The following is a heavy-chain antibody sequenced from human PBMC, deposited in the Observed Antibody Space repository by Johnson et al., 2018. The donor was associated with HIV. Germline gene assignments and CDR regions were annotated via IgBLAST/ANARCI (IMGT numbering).Heavy chain of an antibody. V-gene: IGHV3-30*04. CDR3: AKEGRYVEGAFDI. D-gene: IGHD5-12*01. Sequence: QLVESGGGVVQPGRSLRLSCAASGFTFSSYAMHWVRQAPGKGLEWVAVISYDGSNKYYTDSVKGRFTISRDNSKNTLYLQMNSLRPEDTAVYFCAKEGRYVEGAFDIWGQGTMVTVSS. CDR1: GFTFSSYA. CDR2: ISYDGSNK. J-gene: IGHJ3*02.